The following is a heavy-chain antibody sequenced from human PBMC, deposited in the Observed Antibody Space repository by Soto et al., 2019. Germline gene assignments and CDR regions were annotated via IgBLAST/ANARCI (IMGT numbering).Heavy chain of an antibody. Sequence: PSETLSLTCTVSGGSISSYYWSWIRQPPGKGLEWIGYIYYSGSTNYNPSLKSRVTISVDTSKNQFSLKLSSVTAADTAVYYCARGVRDFWSGYNFDYWGQGTLVTVYS. J-gene: IGHJ4*02. CDR2: IYYSGST. V-gene: IGHV4-59*01. CDR1: GGSISSYY. D-gene: IGHD3-3*01. CDR3: ARGVRDFWSGYNFDY.